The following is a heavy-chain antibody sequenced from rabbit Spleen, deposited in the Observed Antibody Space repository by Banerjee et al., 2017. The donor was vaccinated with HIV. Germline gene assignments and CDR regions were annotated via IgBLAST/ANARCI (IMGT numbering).Heavy chain of an antibody. Sequence: QEQLVESGGGLVQPEGSLTLTCKASGFSFSYSYWICWVRQAPGKGLEWIACIYTGSSGSTYYASWAKGRFTISKSSSTTVTLQMTSLTAADTATYFCAREDASSDGYYAYHFTLWGPGTLVTVS. CDR2: IYTGSSGST. J-gene: IGHJ4*01. CDR3: AREDASSDGYYAYHFTL. V-gene: IGHV1S45*01. CDR1: GFSFSYSYW. D-gene: IGHD1-1*01.